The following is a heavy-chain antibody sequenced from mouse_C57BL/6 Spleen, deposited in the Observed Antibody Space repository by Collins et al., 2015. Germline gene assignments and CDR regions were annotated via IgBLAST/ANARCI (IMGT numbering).Heavy chain of an antibody. Sequence: QVQLQQSGAELVRPGASVTLSCEASGYTFPDYKIHWVRQTPVHGLDWIGAFDPETGGSAYNQKFKGKAILTADKSSSTAYMELRSLTSEDSAVYYCTKTYGFYAMDYWGQGTSVTVSS. CDR1: GYTFPDYK. CDR2: FDPETGGS. CDR3: TKTYGFYAMDY. V-gene: IGHV1-15*01. J-gene: IGHJ4*01. D-gene: IGHD2-2*01.